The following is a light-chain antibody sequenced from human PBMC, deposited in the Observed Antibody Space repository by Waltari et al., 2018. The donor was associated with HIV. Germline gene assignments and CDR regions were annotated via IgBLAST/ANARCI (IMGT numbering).Light chain of an antibody. Sequence: QSALTQPASVSGSPGQSITISCTGTGSDIGGYDYVSWYQPHPGQAPKLMIYEVTNRPSGVSHRFSGSKSGNTASLTISGLQAEDEADYYCSSYTGSSTYVFGTGTKVTVL. CDR2: EVT. V-gene: IGLV2-14*01. CDR3: SSYTGSSTYV. CDR1: GSDIGGYDY. J-gene: IGLJ1*01.